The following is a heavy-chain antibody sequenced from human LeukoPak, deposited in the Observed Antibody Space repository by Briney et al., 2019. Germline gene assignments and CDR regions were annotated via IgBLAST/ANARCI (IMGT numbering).Heavy chain of an antibody. CDR2: ISGSGGTT. D-gene: IGHD5-24*01. CDR3: VKSAGKDGYRDVFDI. CDR1: GFTFSSYA. Sequence: PGGSLRLSCAAFGFTFSSYAMNWVRQAPGKGLEWVSAISGSGGTTYYADSVKGRFTISRDNSRDTLYLQMNSLRAEDTAVYYCVKSAGKDGYRDVFDIWGQGTVVTVSS. V-gene: IGHV3-23*01. J-gene: IGHJ3*02.